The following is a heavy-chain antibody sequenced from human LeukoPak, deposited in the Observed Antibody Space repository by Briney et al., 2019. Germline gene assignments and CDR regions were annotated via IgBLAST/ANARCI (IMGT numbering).Heavy chain of an antibody. Sequence: GALRLSCGASGFDFRTYWMTWVRQAPGKGLEWVATIKVDGSEEYYVDSVKGRFTVSRDNAKNSLYLQMNSLRAEDTAVYYCARGAIVVVPAAIARFDPWGQGTLVTVSS. J-gene: IGHJ5*02. CDR2: IKVDGSEE. CDR3: ARGAIVVVPAAIARFDP. V-gene: IGHV3-7*01. CDR1: GFDFRTYW. D-gene: IGHD2-2*01.